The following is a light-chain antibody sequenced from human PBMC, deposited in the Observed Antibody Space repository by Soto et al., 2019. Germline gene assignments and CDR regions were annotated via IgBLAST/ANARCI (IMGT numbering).Light chain of an antibody. CDR3: SSYTSSSTRVV. CDR2: DVS. J-gene: IGLJ2*01. Sequence: QSALTQPASVSGSRGQSITISCTGTSSDVGGYNYVSWYQQHPGKAPKLMIYDVSNRPSGVSNRFSGSKSGNTASLTISGLQAEDEADYYCSSYTSSSTRVVFGGGTKVTVL. CDR1: SSDVGGYNY. V-gene: IGLV2-14*01.